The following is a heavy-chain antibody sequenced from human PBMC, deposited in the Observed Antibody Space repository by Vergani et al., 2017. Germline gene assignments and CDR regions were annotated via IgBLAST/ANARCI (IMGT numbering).Heavy chain of an antibody. Sequence: QVQLVETGGGVVQPGGSLRLYCATSGFSFNTYGAHRVRQAPGKGLGWVAFIGYDGRSKKNVDSVKGRFTISRDTSNKTLSLQMRSLRADDTAVYYCAKDGRENSDYGYFDYWGQGTLVTVSS. CDR2: IGYDGRSK. D-gene: IGHD4-17*01. J-gene: IGHJ4*02. V-gene: IGHV3-30*02. CDR1: GFSFNTYG. CDR3: AKDGRENSDYGYFDY.